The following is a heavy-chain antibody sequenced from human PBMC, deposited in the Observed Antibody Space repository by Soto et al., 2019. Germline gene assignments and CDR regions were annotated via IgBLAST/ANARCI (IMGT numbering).Heavy chain of an antibody. D-gene: IGHD2-2*01. CDR2: IYSGGSA. Sequence: GGSLRLSCAASGFTVSSNYMSWVRQAPGKGLEWVSVIYSGGSAYYADSVKGRFTISRDNSKNTLYLQMNSLRAEDTAVYYCARPSGDIVVVPAASPYYYYMDVWGKGTTVTVSS. V-gene: IGHV3-66*04. CDR1: GFTVSSNY. CDR3: ARPSGDIVVVPAASPYYYYMDV. J-gene: IGHJ6*03.